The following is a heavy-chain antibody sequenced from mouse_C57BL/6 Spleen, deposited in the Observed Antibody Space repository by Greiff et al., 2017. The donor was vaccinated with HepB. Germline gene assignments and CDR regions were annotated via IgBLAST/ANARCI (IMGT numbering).Heavy chain of an antibody. CDR2: IRSKSNNYAT. J-gene: IGHJ4*01. CDR1: GFSFNTYA. CDR3: VSGNWGYAMDY. Sequence: EVQLVESGGGLVQPKGSLKLSCAASGFSFNTYAMNWVRQAPGKGLEWVARIRSKSNNYATYYADSVKDRFTISRDDSESMLYLQMNNLKTEDTAMYYCVSGNWGYAMDYWGQGTSVTVSS. V-gene: IGHV10-1*01. D-gene: IGHD2-1*01.